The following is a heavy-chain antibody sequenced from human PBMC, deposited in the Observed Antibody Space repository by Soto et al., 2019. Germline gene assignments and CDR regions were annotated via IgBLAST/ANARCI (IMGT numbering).Heavy chain of an antibody. Sequence: GGSLRLSCAASGFTFSSYSMNWVRQAPGKGLEWVSSISSSSSYIYYADSVKGRFTISRDNAKNSLYLQMNSLRAEDTAVYYCARVGGYNGYYFDYWGQGTLVTVPQ. D-gene: IGHD5-12*01. J-gene: IGHJ4*02. CDR2: ISSSSSYI. CDR1: GFTFSSYS. CDR3: ARVGGYNGYYFDY. V-gene: IGHV3-21*01.